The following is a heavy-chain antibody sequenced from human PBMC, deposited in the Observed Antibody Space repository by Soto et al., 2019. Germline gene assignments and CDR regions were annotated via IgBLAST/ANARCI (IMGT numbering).Heavy chain of an antibody. CDR2: IYYSGTT. J-gene: IGHJ4*02. CDR3: ARVGGYYGDYPNFDY. CDR1: GSSISPYY. D-gene: IGHD4-17*01. V-gene: IGHV4-59*01. Sequence: PSETLSLTCIVSGSSISPYYWTCIRHPPGKGLEWLGNIYYSGTTNYNPSLKSRVTMSVDMSKNHCSLKLSSVTAADTAVYFCARVGGYYGDYPNFDYWGQGALVTVSS.